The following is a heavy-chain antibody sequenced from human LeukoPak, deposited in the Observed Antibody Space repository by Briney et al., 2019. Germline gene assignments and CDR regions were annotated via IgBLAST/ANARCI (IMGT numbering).Heavy chain of an antibody. Sequence: GRSLRLSCAASGFIFSSYAMHWVRQAPGKGLEWVAVISYDGSNKYYADSVKGRLTISRDNSKNTLYLQMNSLRAEDTAVYYCARDRGRYYYGSGSYSGPDYWGQGTLVTVSS. J-gene: IGHJ4*02. CDR2: ISYDGSNK. CDR1: GFIFSSYA. V-gene: IGHV3-30*04. D-gene: IGHD3-10*01. CDR3: ARDRGRYYYGSGSYSGPDY.